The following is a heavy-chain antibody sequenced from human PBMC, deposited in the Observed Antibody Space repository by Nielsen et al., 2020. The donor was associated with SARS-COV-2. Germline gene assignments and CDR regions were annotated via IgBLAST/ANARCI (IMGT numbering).Heavy chain of an antibody. Sequence: GESLKISCAASGFTFSSLWMSWVRQVPGKVLERVADIKPDGSEKVYVDSVKGRFTISRDNAKNSMSLQMNSLRVEDTAVYYCARDWSRAFDVWGQGTMVTVSS. J-gene: IGHJ3*01. CDR2: IKPDGSEK. V-gene: IGHV3-7*01. CDR3: ARDWSRAFDV. CDR1: GFTFSSLW.